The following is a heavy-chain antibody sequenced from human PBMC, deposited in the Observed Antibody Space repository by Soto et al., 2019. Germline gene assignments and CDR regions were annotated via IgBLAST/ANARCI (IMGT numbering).Heavy chain of an antibody. D-gene: IGHD2-8*01. CDR3: ATLKQAPNGIDY. CDR1: GYTFTAFY. Sequence: QVQLVQSGAEVTEPGASVKVSCKASGYTFTAFYLYWVRQAPGQGLEWVGRINPKTGDTSYAQKFQGRVTMTRDTSIATAYMEVSILRSDDTAFYDCATLKQAPNGIDYWGQGTLVSVSS. CDR2: INPKTGDT. J-gene: IGHJ4*02. V-gene: IGHV1-2*06.